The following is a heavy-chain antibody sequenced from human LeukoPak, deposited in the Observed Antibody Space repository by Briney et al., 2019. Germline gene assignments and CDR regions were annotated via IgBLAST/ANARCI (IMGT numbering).Heavy chain of an antibody. CDR1: GGSISTGDYY. Sequence: SETLSLTCAVSGGSISTGDYYWSWIRQPPGRGLEWIGYIYYSRSTYYNPSLKSRVTLPVDTSKNQFSLNLSSVTAADTAVYYCARATYQVVSRWFDPWGQGTLVTVSS. V-gene: IGHV4-30-4*01. D-gene: IGHD2-2*01. CDR3: ARATYQVVSRWFDP. J-gene: IGHJ5*02. CDR2: IYYSRST.